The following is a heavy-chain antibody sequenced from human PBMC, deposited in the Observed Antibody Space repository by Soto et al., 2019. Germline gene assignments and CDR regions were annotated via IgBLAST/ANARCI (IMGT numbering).Heavy chain of an antibody. J-gene: IGHJ6*02. CDR1: GYSFTSYY. D-gene: IGHD6-19*01. Sequence: GESLKIYCKDSGYSFTSYYIGWVRQMPGKALEGMGIIYPGDSDTRYSPSVQGQVTISADKSIRTSYLERSTLKQSDTPIYYCARPREAGKYYYGVDVWGQGTTVTVSS. CDR2: IYPGDSDT. CDR3: ARPREAGKYYYGVDV. V-gene: IGHV5-51*01.